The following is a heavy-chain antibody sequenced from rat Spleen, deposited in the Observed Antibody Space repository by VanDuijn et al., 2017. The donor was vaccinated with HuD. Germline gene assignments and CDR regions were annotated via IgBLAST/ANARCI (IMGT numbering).Heavy chain of an antibody. J-gene: IGHJ2*01. CDR1: GYSITSGY. CDR3: ARYGYNLFDY. D-gene: IGHD1-9*01. Sequence: EVQLQESGPGLVKPSQSLSLTCSVTGYSITSGYGWNWIRKFPGNKLEWIGHINYSGSTTYNPSLKSRISITRDTSKNQFFLQLNSVTTEDTATYYCARYGYNLFDYWGQGVMVTVSS. V-gene: IGHV3-1*01. CDR2: INYSGST.